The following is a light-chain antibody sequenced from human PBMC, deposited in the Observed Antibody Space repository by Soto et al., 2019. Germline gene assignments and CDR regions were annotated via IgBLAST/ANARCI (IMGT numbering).Light chain of an antibody. J-gene: IGKJ1*01. CDR1: ESVSGRQ. V-gene: IGKV3-20*01. CDR3: QQFGGSPTRT. CDR2: SAT. Sequence: EIVWTQSPGTLSLSPGERATLSCRASESVSGRQLAWYQQKPCQAHRLIMYSATNRATGIPDRFGGSVSGTDFTLTISRLEPEDSAVYYGQQFGGSPTRTFGPGTK.